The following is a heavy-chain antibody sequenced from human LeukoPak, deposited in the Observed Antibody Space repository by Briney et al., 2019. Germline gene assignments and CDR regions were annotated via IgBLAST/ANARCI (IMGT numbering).Heavy chain of an antibody. V-gene: IGHV4-39*07. CDR2: IFYIEST. J-gene: IGHJ4*02. Sequence: SETLSLTCTVSGGSISSSAYYWAWIRQPPGKGLEWIGSIFYIESTFYNPSLKSRVTMSADTSKNQFSLKLRSVTAADTAVYYCARDFQLHFDYWGQGALVTVSS. CDR3: ARDFQLHFDY. CDR1: GGSISSSAYY. D-gene: IGHD2-2*01.